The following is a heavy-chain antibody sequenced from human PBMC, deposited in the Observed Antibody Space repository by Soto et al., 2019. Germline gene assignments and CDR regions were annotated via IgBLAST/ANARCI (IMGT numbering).Heavy chain of an antibody. Sequence: SETLSLTCAVYGGSFSGYYWSWIRQPPGKRLEWIGYVYYSGTTNYNPSLKSRVTISVDLSKNRFSLRLSSVTTADTALYYCVREDILGVRSFDYWGQGTLVTVSS. CDR2: VYYSGTT. CDR3: VREDILGVRSFDY. J-gene: IGHJ4*02. D-gene: IGHD3-9*01. CDR1: GGSFSGYY. V-gene: IGHV4-59*01.